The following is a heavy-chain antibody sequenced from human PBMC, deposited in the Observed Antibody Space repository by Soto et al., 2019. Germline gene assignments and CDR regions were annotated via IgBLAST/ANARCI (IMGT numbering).Heavy chain of an antibody. CDR1: GFTCTCPS. J-gene: IGHJ6*02. CDR2: IVVGSGNT. D-gene: IGHD6-6*01. V-gene: IGHV1-58*01. CDR3: AAESRSGQLANV. Sequence: VKSDCKRVGFTCTCPSLPWVQQARGQRLEWIGWIVVGSGNTNYAQKFQERVTITRDMSTSTAYMELSSLRSEDTAVYYCAAESRSGQLANVWGQGTTVTVSS.